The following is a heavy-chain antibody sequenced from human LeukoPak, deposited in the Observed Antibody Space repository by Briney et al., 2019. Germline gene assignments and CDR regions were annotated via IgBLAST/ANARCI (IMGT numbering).Heavy chain of an antibody. V-gene: IGHV3-30-3*01. Sequence: GGSLRLSCAASGFTFSSYAMHWVRQAPGKGLEWVAVISYDGSNKYYADSVKGRFTISRDNSKNTLYLQMNSLRAEDTAVYYCARDPYDFWSGYPGYWGQGTLVTVSS. CDR2: ISYDGSNK. D-gene: IGHD3-3*01. CDR3: ARDPYDFWSGYPGY. J-gene: IGHJ4*02. CDR1: GFTFSSYA.